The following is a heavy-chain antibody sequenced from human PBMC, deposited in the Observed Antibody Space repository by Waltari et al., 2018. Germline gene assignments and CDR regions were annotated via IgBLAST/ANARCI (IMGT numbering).Heavy chain of an antibody. V-gene: IGHV3-74*01. CDR1: GFTFSAYW. D-gene: IGHD1-26*01. CDR3: AKDGNRGSRSLDP. Sequence: EVQVVESGGGLVQPGGSLRLSCAASGFTFSAYWMHWVRQVPGKGLLWISRINPDGSETNYEDSVKGRFTISRDNAKNTVFLEVSSLKAEDTAIYYCAKDGNRGSRSLDPWGQGTLVTVSS. J-gene: IGHJ5*02. CDR2: INPDGSET.